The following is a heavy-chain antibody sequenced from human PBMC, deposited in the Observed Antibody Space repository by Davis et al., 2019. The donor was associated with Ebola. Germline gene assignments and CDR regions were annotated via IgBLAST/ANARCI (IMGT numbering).Heavy chain of an antibody. CDR3: ARDDERFDP. D-gene: IGHD3-3*01. V-gene: IGHV4-34*01. Sequence: PSETLSLTCAVYGGSFSGYYWSWIRQPPGKGLEWIGEINHSGSTNYNPSLKSRVTISVDTSKNQFSLKLSSVTAADTAVYYCARDDERFDPWGQGTLVTVSS. J-gene: IGHJ5*02. CDR1: GGSFSGYY. CDR2: INHSGST.